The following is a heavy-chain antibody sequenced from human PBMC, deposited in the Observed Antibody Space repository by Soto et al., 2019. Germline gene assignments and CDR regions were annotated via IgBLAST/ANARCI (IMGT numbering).Heavy chain of an antibody. Sequence: SETLSLTCAVSCVSISSGNWWTWVRQTPQRGLEYIGEIFHDGTANYYPSFERRVAISVDTSKNQFSLKLTSVTAADTAIYFCARLVYDTRLNYMYFDFWGQGALVTVS. J-gene: IGHJ4*02. CDR2: IFHDGTA. CDR1: CVSISSGNW. D-gene: IGHD2-8*01. V-gene: IGHV4-4*02. CDR3: ARLVYDTRLNYMYFDF.